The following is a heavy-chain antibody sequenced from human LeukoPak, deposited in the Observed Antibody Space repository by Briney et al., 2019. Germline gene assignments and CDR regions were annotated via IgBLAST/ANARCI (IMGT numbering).Heavy chain of an antibody. CDR1: GFTFSSHG. CDR2: IWYDGSNK. V-gene: IGHV3-33*01. D-gene: IGHD3-10*01. Sequence: GRSLRLSCAAAGFTFSSHGKHWVRQAPGKGLGWVAVIWYDGSNKYYADSVKGRFTISRDNSKNTLYLQMNSLRAEDTAVYYCARDLDPGDYYFDYWGQGTLVTVSS. J-gene: IGHJ4*02. CDR3: ARDLDPGDYYFDY.